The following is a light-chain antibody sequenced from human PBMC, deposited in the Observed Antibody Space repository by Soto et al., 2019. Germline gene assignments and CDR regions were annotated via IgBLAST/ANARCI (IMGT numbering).Light chain of an antibody. J-gene: IGKJ5*01. CDR2: GIS. CDR1: QSVNSN. CDR3: QQHGQWPIT. V-gene: IGKV3D-15*01. Sequence: EIVMTQSPAPLSVSPGDRATLSGRASQSVNSNYLAWYQQKPGQAPRLLIYGISKRATDIPDRFSGSGSGTEFTLTISSLQPEDFATYYCQQHGQWPITFGQGTRLEIK.